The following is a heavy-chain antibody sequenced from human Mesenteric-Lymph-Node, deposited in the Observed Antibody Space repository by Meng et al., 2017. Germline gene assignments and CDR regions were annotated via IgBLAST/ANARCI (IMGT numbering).Heavy chain of an antibody. CDR3: AKDPIFNYYESSGYYMTEYFQD. V-gene: IGHV3-23*01. D-gene: IGHD3-22*01. CDR2: ISGSGADT. J-gene: IGHJ1*01. CDR1: GFTFTNYA. Sequence: GESLKISCAASGFTFTNYAMSWVRQAPGKGLEWAAGISGSGADTYHADSVKGRFTISRDNFKNTLSLQMNSLRAEDTAVYYCAKDPIFNYYESSGYYMTEYFQDWGQGTLVTVSS.